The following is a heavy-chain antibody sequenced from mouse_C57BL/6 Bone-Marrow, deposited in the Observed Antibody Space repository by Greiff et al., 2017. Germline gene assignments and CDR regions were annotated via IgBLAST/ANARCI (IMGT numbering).Heavy chain of an antibody. CDR1: GFTFSDYY. Sequence: EVKVVESGGGLVQPGGSLKLSCAASGFTFSDYYMYWVRQTPEKRLEWVAYISNGGGSTYYPDTVKGRFTISRDNAKNTLYLHMSRLKSEDTAMYYCARRGDPYYFDYWGQGTTLTVSS. J-gene: IGHJ2*01. D-gene: IGHD2-13*01. CDR3: ARRGDPYYFDY. CDR2: ISNGGGST. V-gene: IGHV5-12*01.